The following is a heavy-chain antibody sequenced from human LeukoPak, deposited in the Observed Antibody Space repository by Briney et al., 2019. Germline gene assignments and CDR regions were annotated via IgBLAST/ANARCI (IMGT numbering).Heavy chain of an antibody. J-gene: IGHJ4*02. CDR3: ASAYYHILTGYYMDY. Sequence: PSQTLSLTCTVSGGSISSGDYYWSWIRQPPGKGLEWIGYVYYSGSTYYNPSLKSRVTISVDTSKKQFSLKLSSVTAADTAVYYCASAYYHILTGYYMDYWDQGTLVTVSS. CDR1: GGSISSGDYY. D-gene: IGHD3-9*01. CDR2: VYYSGST. V-gene: IGHV4-30-4*08.